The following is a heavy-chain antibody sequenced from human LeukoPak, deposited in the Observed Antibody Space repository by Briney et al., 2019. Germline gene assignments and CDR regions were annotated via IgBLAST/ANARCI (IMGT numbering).Heavy chain of an antibody. CDR1: GGSISSYY. J-gene: IGHJ4*02. Sequence: SETLSLTRTVSGGSISSYYWSCIRQPPGKGLEWIGYIYYSGSTNYNPSLKSRVTISVDTSKNQFSLKLSSVTAADTAVYYCAGGNAVVVAGTFDYWGQGALVTVSS. CDR3: AGGNAVVVAGTFDY. CDR2: IYYSGST. D-gene: IGHD2-15*01. V-gene: IGHV4-59*01.